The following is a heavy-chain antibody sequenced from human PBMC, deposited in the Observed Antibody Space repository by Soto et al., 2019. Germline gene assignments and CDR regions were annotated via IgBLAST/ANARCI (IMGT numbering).Heavy chain of an antibody. Sequence: PGWSLRLSCEASGCTFSTYAMNWVRQAPGKGLEWVSLIISSGGSTYYAGSVKGRFTISRDNSKNTLYLQMNSLSADDTAVYYCAKAEGSSYGTEYSQHWGQGTLVTVSS. CDR3: AKAEGSSYGTEYSQH. J-gene: IGHJ1*01. CDR2: IISSGGST. CDR1: GCTFSTYA. D-gene: IGHD6-13*01. V-gene: IGHV3-23*01.